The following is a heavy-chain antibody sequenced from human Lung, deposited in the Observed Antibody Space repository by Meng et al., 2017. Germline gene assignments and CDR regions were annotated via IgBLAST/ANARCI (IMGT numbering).Heavy chain of an antibody. Sequence: GESLKISCSASGFTFNSYAMSWVRQPPGKGLEWVSGVETGHTTFYADSVKGRFTLSRDSSQSTLYLQMNSLRAEDTAVCYCVKDYGGYNSIFDYWGQGTLVTVSS. D-gene: IGHD4-23*01. CDR1: GFTFNSYA. CDR3: VKDYGGYNSIFDY. V-gene: IGHV3-23*01. J-gene: IGHJ4*02. CDR2: VETGHTT.